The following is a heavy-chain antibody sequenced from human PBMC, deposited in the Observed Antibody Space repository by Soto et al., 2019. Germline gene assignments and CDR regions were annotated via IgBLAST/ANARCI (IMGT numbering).Heavy chain of an antibody. CDR3: ARVRNVMYSSSWYYFDY. CDR2: INAGNGNT. Sequence: QVQLVQSGAEVKKPGASVKVSYKASGYTFTSYAMHWVRQAPGQRLEWMGWINAGNGNTKYSQKFQGRVTITRDTSASTAYMELSSLRSEDTAVYYCARVRNVMYSSSWYYFDYWGQGTLVTVSS. CDR1: GYTFTSYA. D-gene: IGHD6-13*01. V-gene: IGHV1-3*01. J-gene: IGHJ4*02.